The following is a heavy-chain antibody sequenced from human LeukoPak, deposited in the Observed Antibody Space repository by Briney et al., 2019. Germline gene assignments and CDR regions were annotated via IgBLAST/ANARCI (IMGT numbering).Heavy chain of an antibody. D-gene: IGHD2-2*01. Sequence: SETLSLTCAVSGYSITSGYYWGWIRQPPGKGLEWTGSIYHSGSTYYNPSLKTRVTISVDTSKNQFSLKLSSVTAADTAVYYCARLYLRDHCSSTSCYGLYFDYWGQGTLVTVSS. CDR2: IYHSGST. CDR3: ARLYLRDHCSSTSCYGLYFDY. J-gene: IGHJ4*02. V-gene: IGHV4-38-2*01. CDR1: GYSITSGYY.